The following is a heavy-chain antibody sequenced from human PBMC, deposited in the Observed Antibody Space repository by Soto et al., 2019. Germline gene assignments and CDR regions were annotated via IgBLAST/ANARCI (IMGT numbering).Heavy chain of an antibody. V-gene: IGHV4-59*01. CDR2: MYYSGST. CDR1: GGSISSYY. D-gene: IGHD3-3*01. J-gene: IGHJ4*02. CDR3: ARGTFGVVKD. Sequence: QVQLQESGPGLVKPSETQSLTCTVSGGSISSYYWSWIRQSPGKGLEWTGYMYYSGSTNYNPSLKSRVTISIDTSRNQFSLKLSSVTAADTAVYYCARGTFGVVKDWGQGTLVTVSS.